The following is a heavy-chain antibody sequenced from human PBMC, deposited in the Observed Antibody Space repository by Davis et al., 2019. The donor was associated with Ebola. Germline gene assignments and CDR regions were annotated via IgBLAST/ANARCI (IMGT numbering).Heavy chain of an antibody. J-gene: IGHJ4*02. CDR2: ISGSGGST. V-gene: IGHV3-23*01. Sequence: GGSLRLSCTDSVITFSSYAMTWVRQAPGKGLEWVSAISGSGGSTYYADSVKGWFTISRDNSKKTLYLQMNSLRAEDTAVYYCARGEGKWELLFGYFDYWGQGTLVTVSS. CDR3: ARGEGKWELLFGYFDY. CDR1: VITFSSYA. D-gene: IGHD1-26*01.